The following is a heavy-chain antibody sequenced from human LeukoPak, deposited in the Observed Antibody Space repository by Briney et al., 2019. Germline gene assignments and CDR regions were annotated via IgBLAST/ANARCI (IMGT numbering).Heavy chain of an antibody. CDR3: AKGTTILPGVFDY. V-gene: IGHV3-23*01. CDR2: ITGSGGSR. D-gene: IGHD2-15*01. CDR1: GFTFSSYS. Sequence: GGSLRLSCAASGFTFSSYSVNWVRQAAGKGLEWVSSITGSGGSRYYADPVKGRFTISRDNSKNTLYLQMNSLRAEDTAVYYCAKGTTILPGVFDYWGQGTLVTVSS. J-gene: IGHJ4*02.